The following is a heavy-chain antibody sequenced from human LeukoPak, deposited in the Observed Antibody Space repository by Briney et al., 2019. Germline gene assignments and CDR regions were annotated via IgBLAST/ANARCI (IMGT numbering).Heavy chain of an antibody. Sequence: GGSLRLSCAASGFTFSSYWMSWVRQAPGKGLEWVANIKQDGREKYYVDSVKGRFTISRDNAKNSLYLQMNSLRAEDTAVYYCASASRIAAAGDYWGQGTLVTVSS. CDR1: GFTFSSYW. CDR2: IKQDGREK. D-gene: IGHD6-13*01. CDR3: ASASRIAAAGDY. J-gene: IGHJ4*02. V-gene: IGHV3-7*01.